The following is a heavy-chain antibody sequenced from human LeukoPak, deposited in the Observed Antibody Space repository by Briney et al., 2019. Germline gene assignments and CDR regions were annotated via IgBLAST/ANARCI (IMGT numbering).Heavy chain of an antibody. D-gene: IGHD3-22*01. CDR3: VREYSSGYYRTFDY. CDR2: ISYDGSNK. V-gene: IGHV3-30-3*01. Sequence: GGPLGPSGAPLGFILVIKAMHWFGQAPGRGLEGGAIISYDGSNKYYADSVKGRFTISRDNSKNTLYLQMNSLRAEDTAVYYCVREYSSGYYRTFDYWGQGTLVTVSS. CDR1: GFILVIKA. J-gene: IGHJ4*02.